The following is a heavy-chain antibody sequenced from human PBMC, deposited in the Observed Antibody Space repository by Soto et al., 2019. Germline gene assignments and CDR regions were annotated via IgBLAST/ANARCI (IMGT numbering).Heavy chain of an antibody. J-gene: IGHJ4*02. D-gene: IGHD5-12*01. Sequence: EVPLVESGGGLIQPGGSLRLSCAASGFTVNSDYMSWVRQAPGKGLEWVSVIYSGGNTYYADSVKGRFSISRDNSKNTVYLQMNSLRAEDTAVYYCARDVSKNGYTYPNWGQGTLVTVSS. CDR3: ARDVSKNGYTYPN. V-gene: IGHV3-53*01. CDR2: IYSGGNT. CDR1: GFTVNSDY.